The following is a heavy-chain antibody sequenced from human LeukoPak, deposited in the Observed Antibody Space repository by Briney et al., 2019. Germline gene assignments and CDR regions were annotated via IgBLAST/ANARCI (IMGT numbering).Heavy chain of an antibody. CDR2: ISYSGST. Sequence: PSQTLSLTCTVSGGSISSGGYFWSWIRQHPGKGLEWIGYISYSGSTYYNPSLKSRVTISVDTSKNQFSLKLSSVSAADTAVYYCASAPCSSSSVDYWGQGTLVTVSS. V-gene: IGHV4-31*03. CDR3: ASAPCSSSSVDY. CDR1: GGSISSGGYF. D-gene: IGHD6-6*01. J-gene: IGHJ4*02.